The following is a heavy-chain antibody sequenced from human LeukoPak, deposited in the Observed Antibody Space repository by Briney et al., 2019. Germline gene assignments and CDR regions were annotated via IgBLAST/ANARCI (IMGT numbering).Heavy chain of an antibody. Sequence: SVKVSCKASGGTFSSYAISWVRQAPGQGLEWMGRIIPILGIANYAQKFQGRVTITADKSTSTAYMELSSLRSEDTAVYYCARVDGSSLEDYFDYWGQGTLVTVSS. V-gene: IGHV1-69*04. D-gene: IGHD6-13*01. CDR3: ARVDGSSLEDYFDY. CDR2: IIPILGIA. J-gene: IGHJ4*02. CDR1: GGTFSSYA.